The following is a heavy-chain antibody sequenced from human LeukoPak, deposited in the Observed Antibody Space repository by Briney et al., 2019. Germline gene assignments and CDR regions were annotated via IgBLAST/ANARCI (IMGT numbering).Heavy chain of an antibody. D-gene: IGHD4-17*01. Sequence: GGSLRLSCAASGFTFDDYAMHWVRQAPGKGLEWVSGISWNSGSIGYADSVKGRFTISRDNAKNSLYLQMNSLRAEDTAVYYCARDLMDYGDFLDYWGQGTLVTVSS. J-gene: IGHJ4*02. CDR2: ISWNSGSI. CDR3: ARDLMDYGDFLDY. V-gene: IGHV3-9*01. CDR1: GFTFDDYA.